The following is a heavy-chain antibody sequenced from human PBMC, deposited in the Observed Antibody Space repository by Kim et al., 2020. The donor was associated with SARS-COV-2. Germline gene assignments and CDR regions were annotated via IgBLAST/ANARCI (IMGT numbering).Heavy chain of an antibody. D-gene: IGHD1-1*01. CDR3: AKAPTGTLAYFDY. Sequence: YADSVEGRFAISRDNSKNTLYLQMNSLRAEDTAVYYCAKAPTGTLAYFDYWGQGTLVTVSS. J-gene: IGHJ4*02. V-gene: IGHV3-23*01.